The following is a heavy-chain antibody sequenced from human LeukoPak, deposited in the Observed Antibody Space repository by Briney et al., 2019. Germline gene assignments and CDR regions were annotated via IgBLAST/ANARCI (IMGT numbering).Heavy chain of an antibody. CDR1: GYTFTSYA. CDR3: ARGRFGPLITMVRGVFDY. V-gene: IGHV1-3*01. J-gene: IGHJ4*02. CDR2: INAGNGNT. Sequence: ASVKVSCKASGYTFTSYAMHWVRQAPGQRLEWMGWINAGNGNTKYSQKFQGRVTITRDISASTAYMELSSLRSEDTAVYYCARGRFGPLITMVRGVFDYWGQGTLVTVSS. D-gene: IGHD3-10*01.